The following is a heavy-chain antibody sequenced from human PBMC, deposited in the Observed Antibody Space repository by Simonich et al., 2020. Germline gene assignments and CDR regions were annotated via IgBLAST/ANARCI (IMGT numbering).Heavy chain of an antibody. V-gene: IGHV3-7*01. Sequence: EVQLVESGGGLVQPGGSLRLSCAASGLTFSSYWMSWVRQAPGKGLEWVDNIKQDGSEKYYVDSVKGRFTISRDNAKNSLYLQMNSLRAEDTAVYYCARDGLGTAYYYYMDVWGKGTTVTVSS. D-gene: IGHD7-27*01. CDR3: ARDGLGTAYYYYMDV. J-gene: IGHJ6*03. CDR2: IKQDGSEK. CDR1: GLTFSSYW.